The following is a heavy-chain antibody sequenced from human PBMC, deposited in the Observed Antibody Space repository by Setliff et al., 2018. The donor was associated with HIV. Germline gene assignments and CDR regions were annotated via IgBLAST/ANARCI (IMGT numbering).Heavy chain of an antibody. Sequence: PSETLSLTCTVSGGSISTTSYYWAWIRQPPGKGLEWIGSVFYSGSAYYNPSLKSRVTISVDTSKNQFSLKLSSVTAADTAVYYCARDGDGNFDYWGQGTLVTVSS. CDR3: ARDGDGNFDY. J-gene: IGHJ4*02. CDR2: VFYSGSA. V-gene: IGHV4-39*07. CDR1: GGSISTTSYY. D-gene: IGHD7-27*01.